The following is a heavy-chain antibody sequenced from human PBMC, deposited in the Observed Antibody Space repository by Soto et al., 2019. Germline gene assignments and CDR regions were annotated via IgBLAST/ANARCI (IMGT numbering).Heavy chain of an antibody. V-gene: IGHV4-4*07. Sequence: PSETLSLTCTVSGGSISNYYWTWIRQPAGKGLEWIGRIYTSGSTNYNPSLKSRVTMSVDTSKGQFSLKLSSVTAADTAKYYCASRYCSSTACYGYLEYWGQGTLVTVSS. CDR2: IYTSGST. J-gene: IGHJ4*03. CDR3: ASRYCSSTACYGYLEY. D-gene: IGHD2-2*01. CDR1: GGSISNYY.